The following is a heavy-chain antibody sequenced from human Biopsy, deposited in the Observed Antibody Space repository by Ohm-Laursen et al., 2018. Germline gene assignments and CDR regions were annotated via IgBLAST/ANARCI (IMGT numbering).Heavy chain of an antibody. V-gene: IGHV4-59*01. D-gene: IGHD3-22*01. CDR2: VYYTGST. J-gene: IGHJ2*01. Sequence: SETLSFTWTVSSDSISSYSWSWIRQPPGQGLQWLGYVYYTGSTDYNPSLQCRVTISVDTSKNHFSLRLRSVTPADTAIYYCARDRGYYSDRTVPGYFDLWGRGTLVTVSS. CDR1: SDSISSYS. CDR3: ARDRGYYSDRTVPGYFDL.